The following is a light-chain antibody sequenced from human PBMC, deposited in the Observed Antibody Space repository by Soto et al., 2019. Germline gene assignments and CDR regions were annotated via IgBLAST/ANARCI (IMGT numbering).Light chain of an antibody. Sequence: QSVLTQPASVSGSPGQSITISCTGTSSDVGGYNYVSWYQQHPGKAPKVMIYEVSNRPSGVSNRFSGSKSGNTASLTISGLQAEDEADYYCRSYTSSSTWVFGGGTKVTVL. J-gene: IGLJ3*02. CDR2: EVS. CDR1: SSDVGGYNY. V-gene: IGLV2-14*01. CDR3: RSYTSSSTWV.